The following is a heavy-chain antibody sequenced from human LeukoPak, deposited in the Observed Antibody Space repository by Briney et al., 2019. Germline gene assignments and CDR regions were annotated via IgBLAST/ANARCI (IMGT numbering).Heavy chain of an antibody. J-gene: IGHJ4*02. CDR2: INHSGST. CDR3: ARVGPGDYDSYYFDY. Sequence: SETLSLTCAVYGGSFSGYYWSWIRQPPGKGLECIGEINHSGSTNYNPSLKSRVTISVDTSKNQFSLKLSSVTAADTAVYYCARVGPGDYDSYYFDYWGQGTLVTVSS. CDR1: GGSFSGYY. V-gene: IGHV4-34*01. D-gene: IGHD3-22*01.